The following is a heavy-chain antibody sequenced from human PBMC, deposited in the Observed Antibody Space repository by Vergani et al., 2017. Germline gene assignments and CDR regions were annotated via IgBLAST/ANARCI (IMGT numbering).Heavy chain of an antibody. Sequence: EVQLVESGGVVVQPGGSLRLSCAASGFTVSSNYMSWVRQAPGKGLEWVSVIYSGGSTYYADSVKGRFTISRDNSKNTLYLQMNSLRAEDTAVYYCAKMANRQQLASGSFDYWGQGTLVTVSS. CDR2: IYSGGST. D-gene: IGHD6-13*01. CDR3: AKMANRQQLASGSFDY. J-gene: IGHJ4*02. V-gene: IGHV3-66*02. CDR1: GFTVSSNY.